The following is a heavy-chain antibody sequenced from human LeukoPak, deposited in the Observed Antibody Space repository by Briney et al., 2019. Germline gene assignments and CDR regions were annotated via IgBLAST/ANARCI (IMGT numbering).Heavy chain of an antibody. V-gene: IGHV3-11*04. CDR3: ARDKSRYCSGGSCYGWFDP. CDR1: GFTFSDYY. Sequence: GGSLRLSCAASGFTFSDYYMSWIRQAPGKGLEWVSYISSSGSTIYYADSVKGRFTISRDNAKNSLYLQMNSLRAEDTAVYYCARDKSRYCSGGSCYGWFDPWGQGTLVTVSS. CDR2: ISSSGSTI. D-gene: IGHD2-15*01. J-gene: IGHJ5*02.